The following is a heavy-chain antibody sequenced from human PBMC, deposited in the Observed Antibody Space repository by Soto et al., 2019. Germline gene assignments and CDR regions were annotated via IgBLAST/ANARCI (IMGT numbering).Heavy chain of an antibody. V-gene: IGHV1-2*04. CDR3: ARVVGWELLKEDPDYYGMDV. J-gene: IGHJ6*02. D-gene: IGHD1-26*01. CDR2: INPNSGGT. CDR1: GYTFTGYY. Sequence: GASVKVSCKASGYTFTGYYMHWVRQAPGQGLEWMGWINPNSGGTNYAQKFQGWVTMTRDTSISTAYMELSRLRSDDTAVYYCARVVGWELLKEDPDYYGMDVWGQGTTVTVSS.